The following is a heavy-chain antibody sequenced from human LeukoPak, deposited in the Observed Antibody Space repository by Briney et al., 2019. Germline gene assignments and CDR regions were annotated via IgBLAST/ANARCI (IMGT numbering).Heavy chain of an antibody. V-gene: IGHV1-46*01. Sequence: ASVKVSCKASGYTFTSYYMHWVRQAPGQGLEWMGIINPSGGSTSYAQKFQGRVTMTRDTSTSTVYMDLSSLRSEDTAVYYCARPRKSGDFVYWGQGTLVTVSS. CDR3: ARPRKSGDFVY. D-gene: IGHD4-17*01. CDR2: INPSGGST. J-gene: IGHJ4*02. CDR1: GYTFTSYY.